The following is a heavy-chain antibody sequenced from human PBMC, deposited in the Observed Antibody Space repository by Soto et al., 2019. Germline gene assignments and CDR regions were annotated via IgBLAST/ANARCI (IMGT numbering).Heavy chain of an antibody. CDR3: AKGTGVARQAFGN. D-gene: IGHD2-15*01. V-gene: IGHV3-30*18. J-gene: IGHJ4*02. CDR1: GFTFSDFG. Sequence: QVQLVESGGGVVQPERSLRLSCAASGFTFSDFGMHWVRQAPGKGLEWVAAISGDGSDKYYLGSVQGRFTLSRDNTKNALYLQMNRLRTEDTAVSYFAKGTGVARQAFGNWGPGTLVTGSS. CDR2: ISGDGSDK.